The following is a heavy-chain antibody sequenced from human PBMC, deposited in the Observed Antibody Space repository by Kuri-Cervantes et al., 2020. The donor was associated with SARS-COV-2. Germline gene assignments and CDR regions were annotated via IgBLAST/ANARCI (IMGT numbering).Heavy chain of an antibody. CDR1: GGSFSGYH. D-gene: IGHD6-13*01. J-gene: IGHJ4*02. CDR2: INHSGST. V-gene: IGHV4-34*01. Sequence: GSLRLSCAVYGGSFSGYHWSWIHQPPGKGLEWIGEINHSGSTNYNPSLKSRVTISVDTSKNQFSLKLSSVTAADTAVYYCARGRIAAAGKTFDYWGQGTLVTVSS. CDR3: ARGRIAAAGKTFDY.